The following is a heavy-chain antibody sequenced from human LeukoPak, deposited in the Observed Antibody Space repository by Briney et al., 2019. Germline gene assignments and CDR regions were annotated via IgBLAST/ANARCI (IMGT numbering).Heavy chain of an antibody. V-gene: IGHV4-34*01. CDR1: GGSFSGYY. J-gene: IGHJ5*02. CDR2: INHSGST. CDR3: ERGPHGWFDP. Sequence: SETLSLTCAVYGGSFSGYYWSWIRQPPGKGLEWIGEINHSGSTNYNPSLKSRVTISVDTSKNQFSLKLSSVTAADTAVYYCERGPHGWFDPWGQGTLVTVSS.